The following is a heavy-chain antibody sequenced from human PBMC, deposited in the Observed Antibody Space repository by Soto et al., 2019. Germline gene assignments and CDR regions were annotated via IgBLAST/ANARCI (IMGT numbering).Heavy chain of an antibody. Sequence: SETLSLTCTVSGGSISSSSYYWGWIRQPPEKGLEWIGSIYYSGSTYYNPSLKSRVTISVDTSKNQFSLKLSSVTAADTAVYYCARHRLKYYFDYWGQGTLVTVSS. J-gene: IGHJ4*02. CDR3: ARHRLKYYFDY. D-gene: IGHD6-19*01. V-gene: IGHV4-39*01. CDR2: IYYSGST. CDR1: GGSISSSSYY.